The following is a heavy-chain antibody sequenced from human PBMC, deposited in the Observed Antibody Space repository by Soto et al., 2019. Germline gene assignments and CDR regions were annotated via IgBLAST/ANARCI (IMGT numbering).Heavy chain of an antibody. J-gene: IGHJ4*02. V-gene: IGHV4-4*07. Sequence: SETLSLTCSVSGVPINSYWWSWIRQPAGKGLEWIGRVYSSGTTDYNPSLNRRASLSVETSKNQFSLKLSSVTAADTAVYYCARDIGSYAYGEGYWGQGIQVTVSS. D-gene: IGHD3-10*01. CDR1: GVPINSYW. CDR2: VYSSGTT. CDR3: ARDIGSYAYGEGY.